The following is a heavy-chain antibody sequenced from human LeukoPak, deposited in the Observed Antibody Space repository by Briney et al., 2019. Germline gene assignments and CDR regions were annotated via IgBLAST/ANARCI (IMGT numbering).Heavy chain of an antibody. Sequence: GGSLRLSCAASGFTFSSYGMHWVRQAPGKGLEWVAVISYDGSNKYHADSVKGRFTISRDNSKNTLYLQMNSLRAEDTAVYYCAKVIAAATDAFDIWGQGTMVTVSS. CDR2: ISYDGSNK. CDR3: AKVIAAATDAFDI. J-gene: IGHJ3*02. D-gene: IGHD6-13*01. CDR1: GFTFSSYG. V-gene: IGHV3-30*18.